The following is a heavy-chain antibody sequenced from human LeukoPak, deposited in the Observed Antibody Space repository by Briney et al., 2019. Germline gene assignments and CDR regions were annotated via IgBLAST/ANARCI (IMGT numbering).Heavy chain of an antibody. Sequence: GGSLRLSCAASGFTFSSYWMSWVRQAPGKGLEWVANIKQDGSEKYYVDSVKGRFTISRDNAKNSLYLQMNSLRAEDTAVYYCAKWGDYDVLTGYYVSDYWGQGTLVTVSS. J-gene: IGHJ4*02. V-gene: IGHV3-7*03. CDR3: AKWGDYDVLTGYYVSDY. D-gene: IGHD3-9*01. CDR2: IKQDGSEK. CDR1: GFTFSSYW.